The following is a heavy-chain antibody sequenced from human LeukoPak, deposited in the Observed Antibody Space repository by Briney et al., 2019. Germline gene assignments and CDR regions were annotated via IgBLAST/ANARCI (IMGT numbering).Heavy chain of an antibody. V-gene: IGHV1-2*02. J-gene: IGHJ4*02. Sequence: APVKVSCKASGYTFTGYYMHWVRQAPGQGLEWMGWINPNSGGTNYAQKFQGRVTMTRDTSISTAYMELSRLRSDDTAVYYCARGWSYYGSGSYYIDPHFDYWGQGTLVTVSS. CDR3: ARGWSYYGSGSYYIDPHFDY. D-gene: IGHD3-10*01. CDR1: GYTFTGYY. CDR2: INPNSGGT.